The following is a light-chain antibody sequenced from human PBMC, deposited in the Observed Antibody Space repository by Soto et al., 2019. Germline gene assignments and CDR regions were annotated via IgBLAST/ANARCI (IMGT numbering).Light chain of an antibody. J-gene: IGKJ3*01. V-gene: IGKV3-20*01. CDR2: DAS. CDR1: QSVSSSY. Sequence: EIVLTQFPGTLSLSPGERATLSCRASQSVSSSYLAWYQQKPGQAPRLLIYDASSRATGIPDRFSGSGSGTDFTLTISRLEPEDFAVYYCQQYADSPITFGPGTKVDV. CDR3: QQYADSPIT.